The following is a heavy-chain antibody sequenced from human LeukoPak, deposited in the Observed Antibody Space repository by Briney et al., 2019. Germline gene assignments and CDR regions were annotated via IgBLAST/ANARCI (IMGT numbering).Heavy chain of an antibody. Sequence: ASVKVSCKASGYTFTSYYMHWVRQAPGQGLEWMGIINPSGGSTSYAQKFQGRVTMTRDTSISTAYMELSRLRCDDTAVYYCARGEPASIEDYWGQGTLVTVSS. CDR1: GYTFTSYY. J-gene: IGHJ4*02. CDR3: ARGEPASIEDY. D-gene: IGHD1-14*01. CDR2: INPSGGST. V-gene: IGHV1-46*01.